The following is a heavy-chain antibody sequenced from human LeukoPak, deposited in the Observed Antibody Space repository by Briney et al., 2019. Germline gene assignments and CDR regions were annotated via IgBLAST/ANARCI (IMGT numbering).Heavy chain of an antibody. V-gene: IGHV1-69*13. CDR1: GGTFSRYA. J-gene: IGHJ1*01. D-gene: IGHD2-21*01. CDR2: IIPIFGTA. CDR3: ARDSSEFRSLIPH. Sequence: GASVKVSCKASGGTFSRYAISWVRQSPGQGLEWMGGIIPIFGTANYAQKFQGRVTITADESTSTGYMELSSLRSEDTAVYYCARDSSEFRSLIPHWGQGILVTVSS.